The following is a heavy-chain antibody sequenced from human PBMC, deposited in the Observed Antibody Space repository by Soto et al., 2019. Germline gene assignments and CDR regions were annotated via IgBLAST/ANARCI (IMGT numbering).Heavy chain of an antibody. CDR2: IYYSGCT. J-gene: IGHJ4*02. Sequence: SETLSLTCTVSGGSVSNPTYFWSWIRQPPGKGLEWIAYIYYSGCTNYNPSLKSRVTISVDTSKNQFSLKLSSVTAADTAVYYCARVGHSRGWETFDYWGQGTLVTV. CDR3: ARVGHSRGWETFDY. CDR1: GGSVSNPTYF. D-gene: IGHD6-19*01. V-gene: IGHV4-61*01.